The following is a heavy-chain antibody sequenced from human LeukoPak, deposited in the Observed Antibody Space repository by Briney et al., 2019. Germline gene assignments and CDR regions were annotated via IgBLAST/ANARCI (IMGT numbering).Heavy chain of an antibody. V-gene: IGHV4-4*07. CDR1: GGSIGSYY. D-gene: IGHD2/OR15-2a*01. CDR3: ARSPSTYYYYYMDV. CDR2: VYNSGST. Sequence: SEPLSLTCTVSGGSIGSYYWSWIRQPAGKGLEWIGRVYNSGSTNYNPSLKSRVTMSVDTSKNQFSLRLDSVTAADTAVYFCARSPSTYYYYYMDVWGKGTTVTVSS. J-gene: IGHJ6*03.